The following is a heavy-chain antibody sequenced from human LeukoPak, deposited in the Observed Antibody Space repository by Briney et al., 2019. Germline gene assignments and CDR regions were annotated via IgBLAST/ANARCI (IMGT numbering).Heavy chain of an antibody. CDR3: ARDAYYYDSSGYNYHPDY. CDR2: ITWDGGST. V-gene: IGHV3-43D*03. CDR1: GFTFGEYG. Sequence: GGSLRLSCVGSGFTFGEYGMHWVQQVPGKGLEWVSHITWDGGSTYYAGSVKGRFTISRDNAKNSLYLQMNSLRAEDTAIYYCARDAYYYDSSGYNYHPDYWGQGTLVTVSS. D-gene: IGHD3-22*01. J-gene: IGHJ4*02.